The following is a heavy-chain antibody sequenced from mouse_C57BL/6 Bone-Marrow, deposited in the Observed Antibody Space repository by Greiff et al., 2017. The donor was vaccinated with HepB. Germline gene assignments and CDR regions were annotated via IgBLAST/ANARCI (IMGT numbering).Heavy chain of an antibody. CDR1: GYTFTSYW. D-gene: IGHD3-2*02. J-gene: IGHJ3*01. CDR2: IDPSDSYT. V-gene: IGHV1-50*01. Sequence: QVQLQQPGAELVKPGASVKLSCKASGYTFTSYWMQWVKQRPGQGLEWIGEIDPSDSYTNYNQKFKGKATLTVDTSSSTAYMQLSSLTSEDSALYYCARGGYWFAYWGQGTLVTVSA. CDR3: ARGGYWFAY.